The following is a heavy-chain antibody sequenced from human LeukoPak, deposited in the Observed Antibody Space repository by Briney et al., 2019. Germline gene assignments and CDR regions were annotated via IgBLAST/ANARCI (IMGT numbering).Heavy chain of an antibody. D-gene: IGHD2-21*02. J-gene: IGHJ4*02. CDR3: ARTYCAEDCSIRYFDY. V-gene: IGHV1-46*01. CDR2: INPSGGDT. CDR1: GYILSSYN. Sequence: ASVKVSCKASGYILSSYNMHWVRQAPGQGLEWLGIINPSGGDTKYAQKFQGRVTLTRDKSTSTVYMELSSLTSDDTAVYYRARTYCAEDCSIRYFDYWGQGTLVTVSS.